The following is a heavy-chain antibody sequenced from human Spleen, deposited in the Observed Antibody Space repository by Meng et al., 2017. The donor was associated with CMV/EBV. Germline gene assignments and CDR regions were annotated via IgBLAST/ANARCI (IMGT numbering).Heavy chain of an antibody. CDR3: ARRWLALDP. J-gene: IGHJ5*02. Sequence: EGRLVASGGGLVKPGVSLSLSCAASGFTFSSYSMNWVRQPPGKGLEWVSSISSSSSYIYYADSVKGRFTISRDNAKNSLYLQMNSLRAEDTAVYYCARRWLALDPWGQGTLVTVSS. D-gene: IGHD3-10*01. CDR1: GFTFSSYS. CDR2: ISSSSSYI. V-gene: IGHV3-21*01.